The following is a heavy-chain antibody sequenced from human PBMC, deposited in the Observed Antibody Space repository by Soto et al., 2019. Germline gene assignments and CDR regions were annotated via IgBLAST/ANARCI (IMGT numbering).Heavy chain of an antibody. CDR1: GFTFSDYY. V-gene: IGHV3-11*06. CDR3: AREQLAHYYYGMDV. D-gene: IGHD6-13*01. CDR2: ISSSSSYT. Sequence: PGGSLRLSCAASGFTFSDYYMSWIRQAPGKGLEWVSYISSSSSYTNYADSVKGRFTISRDNAKNSLYLQMNSLRAEDTAVYYCAREQLAHYYYGMDVWGQGTTVTVSS. J-gene: IGHJ6*02.